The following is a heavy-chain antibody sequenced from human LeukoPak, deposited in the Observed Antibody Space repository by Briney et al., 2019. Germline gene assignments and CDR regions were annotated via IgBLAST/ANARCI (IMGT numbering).Heavy chain of an antibody. CDR2: IYYSGST. V-gene: IGHV4-39*01. CDR3: ARGGTVSFDY. D-gene: IGHD1-1*01. J-gene: IGHJ4*02. CDR1: GGSISSYY. Sequence: SETLSLTCTVSGGSISSYYWGWIRQPPGKGLEWIGSIYYSGSTLYNPSLTSRVTISVDTSKNQFSLRLNSVTAADTAVYYCARGGTVSFDYWGQGNLVTVSS.